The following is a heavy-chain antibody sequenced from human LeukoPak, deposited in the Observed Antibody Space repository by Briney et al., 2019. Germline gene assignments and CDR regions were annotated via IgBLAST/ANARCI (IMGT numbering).Heavy chain of an antibody. J-gene: IGHJ4*02. CDR1: GFTFSSYA. V-gene: IGHV3-23*01. CDR2: ISGSGGST. D-gene: IGHD2-15*01. Sequence: GRSLRLSCAASGFTFSSYAMSWVRQAPGKGLEWVSAISGSGGSTYYADSVKGRFTISGDNSKNTLYLQMNSLRAEDTAVYYCAKSGGSCYCFDYWGQGTLVTVSS. CDR3: AKSGGSCYCFDY.